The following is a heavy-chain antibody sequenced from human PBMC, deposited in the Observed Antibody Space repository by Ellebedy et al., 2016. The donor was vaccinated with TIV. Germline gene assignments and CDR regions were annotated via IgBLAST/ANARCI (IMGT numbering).Heavy chain of an antibody. V-gene: IGHV1-2*02. CDR2: INPYSGGT. Sequence: ASVKVSCKASGYTFTGYYMHWVRQAPGQGLEWMGWINPYSGGTNYAQKFQGRVTMTRDTSISTAYMELSRLRSDDTAVYYWARGHSSGWYREFDYWGQGTLVTVSS. CDR1: GYTFTGYY. CDR3: ARGHSSGWYREFDY. J-gene: IGHJ4*02. D-gene: IGHD6-19*01.